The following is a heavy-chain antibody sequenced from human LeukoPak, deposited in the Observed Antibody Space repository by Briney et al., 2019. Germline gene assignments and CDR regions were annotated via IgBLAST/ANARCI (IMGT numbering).Heavy chain of an antibody. V-gene: IGHV3-30-3*01. J-gene: IGHJ6*02. D-gene: IGHD3-10*01. CDR3: AREDSYYGSERAYYGMDA. CDR2: ISYDGSNK. Sequence: PGRSLRLSCAASGFTFGSYAMHWVRQAPGKGLEWVAVISYDGSNKYYADSVKGRFTISRDNSKNTLYLQMNSLRAEDTAVYYCAREDSYYGSERAYYGMDAWGQGTTVTVSS. CDR1: GFTFGSYA.